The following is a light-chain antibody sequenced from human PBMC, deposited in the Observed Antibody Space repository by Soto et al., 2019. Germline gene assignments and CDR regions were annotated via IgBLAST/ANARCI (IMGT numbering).Light chain of an antibody. V-gene: IGKV1-39*01. CDR3: QHYNSYSEA. Sequence: DIQMTQSPSPLSASVGDRVTITCRASQSISSHLNWYQQKPGKAPNLLIYAASSLQSGVPSRFSGSGSGTDFTLTISSLQPDDFATYYCQHYNSYSEAFGQGTKVDIK. CDR2: AAS. CDR1: QSISSH. J-gene: IGKJ1*01.